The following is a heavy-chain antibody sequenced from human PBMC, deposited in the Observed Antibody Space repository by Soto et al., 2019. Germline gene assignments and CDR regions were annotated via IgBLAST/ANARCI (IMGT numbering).Heavy chain of an antibody. J-gene: IGHJ4*02. CDR3: ARGVLAAGFDY. Sequence: SETLSLTCAISGDSVSSNSVAWNWIRQSPSRGLEWLGRTYYRSKWYNDYAVSVKSRMTINPDTSKNQFSLQLNSVTPEDTAVYYCARGVLAAGFDYWGQGTQVTVSS. CDR1: GDSVSSNSVA. V-gene: IGHV6-1*01. CDR2: TYYRSKWYN. D-gene: IGHD6-13*01.